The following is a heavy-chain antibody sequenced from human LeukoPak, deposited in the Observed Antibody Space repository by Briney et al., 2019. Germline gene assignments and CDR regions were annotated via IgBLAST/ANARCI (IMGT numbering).Heavy chain of an antibody. CDR3: AGEGYCSSTSRPVDY. CDR1: GGSISSYY. V-gene: IGHV4-59*08. J-gene: IGHJ4*02. Sequence: SETLSLTCTVSGGSISSYYWSWIRQPPGKGLEWIGYIYYSGSTNYNPSLKSRVTISVDTSKNQFSLKLSSVTAADTAVYYCAGEGYCSSTSRPVDYWGQGTLVTVSS. D-gene: IGHD2-2*01. CDR2: IYYSGST.